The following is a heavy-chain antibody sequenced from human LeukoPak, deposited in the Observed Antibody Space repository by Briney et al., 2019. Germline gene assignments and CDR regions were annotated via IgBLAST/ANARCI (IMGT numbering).Heavy chain of an antibody. CDR3: AGDTGYFDY. CDR1: GGSISSTTYY. Sequence: KTSETLSLTCTVSGGSISSTTYYWGWIRQPPGKGLEWIGSIYYSGSTYYNPSLKSRVTISVDTSKNQFSLKLSSVTAADTAVYYCAGDTGYFDYWGQGTLVTVSS. J-gene: IGHJ4*02. D-gene: IGHD2-8*02. CDR2: IYYSGST. V-gene: IGHV4-39*07.